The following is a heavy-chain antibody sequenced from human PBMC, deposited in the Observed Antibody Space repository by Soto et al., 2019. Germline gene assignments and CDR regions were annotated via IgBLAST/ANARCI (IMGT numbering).Heavy chain of an antibody. V-gene: IGHV4-34*01. D-gene: IGHD3-22*01. CDR2: INHSGST. CDR1: GGSFSGYY. CDR3: ATTPYYYDSSGYSRGPTDY. J-gene: IGHJ4*02. Sequence: SETLSLTCAVYGGSFSGYYWSWIRQPPGKGLEWIGEINHSGSTNYNPSLKSRVTISVDTSKNQFSPKLSSVTAADTAVYYCATTPYYYDSSGYSRGPTDYWGQGTLVTVS.